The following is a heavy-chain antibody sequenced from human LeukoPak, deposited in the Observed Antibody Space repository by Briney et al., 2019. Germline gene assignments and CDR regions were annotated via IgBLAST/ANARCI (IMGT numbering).Heavy chain of an antibody. Sequence: PGGSLRLSCAASGFTVSSNYMSWVRQARENGLEWVSVIYSGGSTYYADSVKGRFTISRDNSKNTLYLQMNSLRAEDTAVYYCMVVVILTTYAFDIWGQGTMVTVSS. CDR1: GFTVSSNY. CDR2: IYSGGST. V-gene: IGHV3-53*01. CDR3: MVVVILTTYAFDI. J-gene: IGHJ3*02. D-gene: IGHD3-22*01.